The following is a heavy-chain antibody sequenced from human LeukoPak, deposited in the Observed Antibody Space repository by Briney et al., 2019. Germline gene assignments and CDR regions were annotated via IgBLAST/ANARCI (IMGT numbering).Heavy chain of an antibody. J-gene: IGHJ3*02. D-gene: IGHD3-22*01. CDR1: GYTLTELS. Sequence: ASVKVSCKVSGYTLTELSMHWVRQAPGKGLEWMGGFDPEDGETIYAQKFQGRVTMTEDTSTDTAYMELSSLRSEDTAVYYCATGHITMIQGDAFDIWGQGTMVTVSS. CDR3: ATGHITMIQGDAFDI. CDR2: FDPEDGET. V-gene: IGHV1-24*01.